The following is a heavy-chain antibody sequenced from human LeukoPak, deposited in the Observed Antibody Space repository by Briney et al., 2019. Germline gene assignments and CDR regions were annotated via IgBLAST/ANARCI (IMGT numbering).Heavy chain of an antibody. Sequence: GRSLRLSCAASGLTFSSYGMHWVRQAPGKGLEWVAVIWYDGSNKYYVDSVKGRFSTSRDNSKNTLYLQMTSLRAEDTAVYYCARETGNYLDHWGQGTLVTVSS. CDR2: IWYDGSNK. J-gene: IGHJ4*02. CDR3: ARETGNYLDH. V-gene: IGHV3-33*01. CDR1: GLTFSSYG.